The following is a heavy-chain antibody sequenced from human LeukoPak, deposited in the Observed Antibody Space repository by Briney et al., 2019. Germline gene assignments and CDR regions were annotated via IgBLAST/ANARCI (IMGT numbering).Heavy chain of an antibody. V-gene: IGHV1-69*05. Sequence: GASVKVSCKASGGTFSSYAISWVRQAPGQGLEWMGRIIPIFGTANYAQKFQGRVTITTDESTSTAYMELSSLRSEDTAVYYCARDLGVASLGALWLQFHYWGQGTLVTASS. CDR3: ARDLGVASLGALWLQFHY. D-gene: IGHD5-24*01. CDR2: IIPIFGTA. CDR1: GGTFSSYA. J-gene: IGHJ4*02.